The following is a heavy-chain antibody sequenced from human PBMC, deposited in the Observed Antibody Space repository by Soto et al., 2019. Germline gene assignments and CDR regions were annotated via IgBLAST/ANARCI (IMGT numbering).Heavy chain of an antibody. J-gene: IGHJ6*02. V-gene: IGHV3-64D*06. D-gene: IGHD5-12*01. CDR2: ISSNGGTT. CDR1: GFTFSSYA. Sequence: RRLSCSASGFTFSSYAMHWVRQAPGKGLEYVSAISSNGGTTYYADSVKGRFTISRDNSKKMLYLQMSSLRAEDTAVYYCVKGGYDNYYYFGMDVWGQGTTVTVSS. CDR3: VKGGYDNYYYFGMDV.